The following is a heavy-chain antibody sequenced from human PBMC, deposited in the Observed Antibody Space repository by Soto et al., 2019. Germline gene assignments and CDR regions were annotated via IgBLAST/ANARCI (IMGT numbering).Heavy chain of an antibody. J-gene: IGHJ4*02. CDR3: ARGRRIAARWWGFFDY. Sequence: QVQLVQSGAEVKKPGSSVKVSCKASGGTFSSYAISWVRQAPGQGLEWMGGIIPIFGTANYAQKFQGRVTMTADESTSTAYMELSSLRSEDTAVYYCARGRRIAARWWGFFDYWGQGTLVTVSS. V-gene: IGHV1-69*01. CDR1: GGTFSSYA. CDR2: IIPIFGTA. D-gene: IGHD6-6*01.